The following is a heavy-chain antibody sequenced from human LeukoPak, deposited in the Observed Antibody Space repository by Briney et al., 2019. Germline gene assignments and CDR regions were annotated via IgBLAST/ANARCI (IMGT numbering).Heavy chain of an antibody. Sequence: GGSLRLSCAASGFTFSDYYMSWIRQAPGKGLEWVSAISGSGGSTYYADSVKGRFTISRDNSKNTLYLQMNSLRAEDTAVYYCAKDGYSSGWYRTLYYFDYWGQGTLVTVSS. CDR2: ISGSGGST. CDR1: GFTFSDYY. CDR3: AKDGYSSGWYRTLYYFDY. V-gene: IGHV3-23*01. J-gene: IGHJ4*02. D-gene: IGHD6-19*01.